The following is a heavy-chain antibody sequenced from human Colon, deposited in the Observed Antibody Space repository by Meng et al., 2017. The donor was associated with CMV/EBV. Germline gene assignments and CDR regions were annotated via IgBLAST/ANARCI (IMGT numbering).Heavy chain of an antibody. V-gene: IGHV3-9*01. D-gene: IGHD6-25*01. CDR1: GFKFDDYA. J-gene: IGHJ4*02. CDR2: ISWDSSRQ. Sequence: SLKISCAASGFKFDDYAMNWVRQTPGKGLERVSGISWDSSRQNYADSVTGRFTISRDNAKNSLYLQMNSVRPEDTALYFCVRDTTAWGQGTLVTVSS. CDR3: VRDTTA.